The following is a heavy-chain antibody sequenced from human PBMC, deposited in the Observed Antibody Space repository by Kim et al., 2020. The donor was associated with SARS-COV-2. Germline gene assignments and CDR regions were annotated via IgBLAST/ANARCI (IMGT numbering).Heavy chain of an antibody. D-gene: IGHD3-10*01. Sequence: GGSLRLSCAASGFTFSSYSMNWVRQAPGKGLEWVSSISSSSSYIYYADSVKGRFTISRDNAKNSLYLQMNSLRAEDTAVYYCAREELNYYGSGSYGYWGQGTLVTVSS. CDR1: GFTFSSYS. V-gene: IGHV3-21*01. CDR2: ISSSSSYI. J-gene: IGHJ4*02. CDR3: AREELNYYGSGSYGY.